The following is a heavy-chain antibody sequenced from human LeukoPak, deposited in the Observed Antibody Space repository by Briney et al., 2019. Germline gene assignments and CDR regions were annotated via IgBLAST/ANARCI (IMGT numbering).Heavy chain of an antibody. J-gene: IGHJ6*02. V-gene: IGHV3-33*01. CDR2: IWFDKNQ. D-gene: IGHD3-3*01. CDR3: ARVEGKNDFWNDYKYYGMDV. Sequence: GGSLRLSCAASGFILNDYGMHWVRQAPGKGLEWVADIWFDKNQHFADSVKGRFTISRDNAKNSLYLQMNSLRAEDTAVYYCARVEGKNDFWNDYKYYGMDVWGQGTTISVSS. CDR1: GFILNDYG.